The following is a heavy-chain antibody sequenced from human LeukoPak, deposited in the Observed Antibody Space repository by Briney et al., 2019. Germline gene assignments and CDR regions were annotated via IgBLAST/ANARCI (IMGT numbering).Heavy chain of an antibody. J-gene: IGHJ3*02. CDR1: GYTFTSYG. CDR2: ISAYNGNT. Sequence: ASVKVSCKASGYTFTSYGISWVRQAPGQGLEWMGWISAYNGNTNYAQKLQGRVTMTTDTSTSTAYMELRSLRSEDTAVYYCARDLIRYGSGSTDAFDIWGQGTMVSVSS. D-gene: IGHD3-10*01. CDR3: ARDLIRYGSGSTDAFDI. V-gene: IGHV1-18*01.